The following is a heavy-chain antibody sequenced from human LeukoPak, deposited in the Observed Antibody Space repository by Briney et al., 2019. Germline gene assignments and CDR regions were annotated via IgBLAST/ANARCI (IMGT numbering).Heavy chain of an antibody. CDR2: INHSGST. CDR3: ARGRRGYSPVGWFDP. Sequence: SETLSLTCAVYGGSFSGYYWSWICQPPGKGLEWIGEINHSGSTNYNPSLKSRVTISVDTSKNQFSLKLSSVTAADTAVYYCARGRRGYSPVGWFDPWGQGTLVTVSS. J-gene: IGHJ5*02. CDR1: GGSFSGYY. D-gene: IGHD5-18*01. V-gene: IGHV4-34*01.